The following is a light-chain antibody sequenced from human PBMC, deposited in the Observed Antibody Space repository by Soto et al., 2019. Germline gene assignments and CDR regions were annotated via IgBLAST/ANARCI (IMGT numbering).Light chain of an antibody. Sequence: EIVLTQSPGTLSLSPGERATLSCRASQSVSSSYLAWYQQKPGQAPRLLIYGASSRATGIPDRFSGSGSGTHLTRTISRLEPEDFAVYSCQQYGSSQSFGQGTKVEIK. CDR3: QQYGSSQS. J-gene: IGKJ1*01. V-gene: IGKV3-20*01. CDR1: QSVSSSY. CDR2: GAS.